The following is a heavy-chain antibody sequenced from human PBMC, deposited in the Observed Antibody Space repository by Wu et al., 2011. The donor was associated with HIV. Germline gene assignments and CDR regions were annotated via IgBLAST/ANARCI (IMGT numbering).Heavy chain of an antibody. J-gene: IGHJ4*02. CDR3: ARSESGYGSGRGFDY. Sequence: VQLVQSGAEVKKPGDSLKISCKGSGYSFTSYWIGWVRQVPGKGLEWMGIIYPGDSDTKYSPSFQGQVTISADKSISTAYLQWSSLKASDTAMYYCARSESGYGSGRGFDYWGQGTLVTVSS. CDR2: IYPGDSDT. CDR1: GYSFTSYW. V-gene: IGHV5-51*03. D-gene: IGHD3-10*01.